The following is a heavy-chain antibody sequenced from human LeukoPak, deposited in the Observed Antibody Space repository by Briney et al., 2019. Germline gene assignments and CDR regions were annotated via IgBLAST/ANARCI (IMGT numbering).Heavy chain of an antibody. CDR1: GDSVSSNSAA. V-gene: IGHV6-1*01. Sequence: SQTLSLTCAISGDSVSSNSAAWNWIRQSPSRGLEWLGRTYYRSKWYNDYAVSVKSRITINPETSKNQFSLQLNSVTPEDTAVYYCARDFNGGVRGVSAGMDVWGQGTTVTVSS. CDR3: ARDFNGGVRGVSAGMDV. J-gene: IGHJ6*02. CDR2: TYYRSKWYN. D-gene: IGHD3-10*01.